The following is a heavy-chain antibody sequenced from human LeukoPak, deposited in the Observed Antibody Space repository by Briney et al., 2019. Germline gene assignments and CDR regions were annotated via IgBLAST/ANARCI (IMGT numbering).Heavy chain of an antibody. CDR3: ARLRGNYFPDF. J-gene: IGHJ4*02. CDR1: GGSMSGYY. CDR2: IYYTGST. Sequence: SETLSLTCTVSGGSMSGYYWTWIRQPPGKGLEWIAYIYYTGSTNYNPSLESRVTISADTSKNQFSLRLRSVAAADTAVYYCARLRGNYFPDFWGQGTLVTVSS. D-gene: IGHD2/OR15-2a*01. V-gene: IGHV4-59*13.